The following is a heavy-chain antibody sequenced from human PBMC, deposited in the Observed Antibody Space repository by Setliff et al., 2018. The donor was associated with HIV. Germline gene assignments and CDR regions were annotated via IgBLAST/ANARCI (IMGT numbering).Heavy chain of an antibody. CDR2: IYYSGST. CDR1: GGSISSGGYY. D-gene: IGHD3-16*01. V-gene: IGHV4-31*03. J-gene: IGHJ4*02. Sequence: SETLSLTCTVSGGSISSGGYYWSWIRQHPGKGLEWIGYIYYSGSTYYNPSLKSRVMMSIDPSKNQFSLNLRSVTVADTAVYYCARGRYYREISDSLFDFWGQGTLVTVSS. CDR3: ARGRYYREISDSLFDF.